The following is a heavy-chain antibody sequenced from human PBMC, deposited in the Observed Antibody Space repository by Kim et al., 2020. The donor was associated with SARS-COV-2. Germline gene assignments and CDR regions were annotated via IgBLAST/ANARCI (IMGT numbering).Heavy chain of an antibody. D-gene: IGHD3-22*01. CDR1: GFTFSSYA. CDR2: ISGSGGST. V-gene: IGHV3-23*01. J-gene: IGHJ4*02. Sequence: GGSLRLSCAASGFTFSSYAMSWVRQAPGKGLEWVSVISGSGGSTYYADSVKGRFTISRDNSKNTLYLQMNSLRAEDTAVYYCANLAWGITYYYDSSGYGEIDYWGQGTLVTVSS. CDR3: ANLAWGITYYYDSSGYGEIDY.